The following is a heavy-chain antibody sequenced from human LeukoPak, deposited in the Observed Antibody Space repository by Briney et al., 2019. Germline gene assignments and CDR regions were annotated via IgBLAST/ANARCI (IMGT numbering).Heavy chain of an antibody. CDR1: GYTFTSHY. Sequence: ASVKVSCKASGYTFTSHYIHLVRQAPGQGLDWMGVINPSGGTTSYAQKFQGRVTMTRDTSTSTVYMELSSLTSEDTAVYYCARDRAVAGFRFDYWGQGTLVTVSS. CDR3: ARDRAVAGFRFDY. V-gene: IGHV1-46*01. CDR2: INPSGGTT. D-gene: IGHD6-19*01. J-gene: IGHJ4*02.